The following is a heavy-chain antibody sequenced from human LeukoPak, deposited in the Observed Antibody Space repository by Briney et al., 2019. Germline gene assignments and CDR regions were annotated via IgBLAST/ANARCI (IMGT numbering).Heavy chain of an antibody. Sequence: PGGSLRLSCAASGFTFSSYGMHWVRQAPGKGLEWVAVISYDGSNKYYADSVKGRFTISRDNSKNTLYLQMNSLRAEDTAVYYCAKVPAPYYYGSGSYFDYWGQGTLVTVSS. CDR2: ISYDGSNK. CDR3: AKVPAPYYYGSGSYFDY. J-gene: IGHJ4*02. D-gene: IGHD3-10*01. V-gene: IGHV3-30*18. CDR1: GFTFSSYG.